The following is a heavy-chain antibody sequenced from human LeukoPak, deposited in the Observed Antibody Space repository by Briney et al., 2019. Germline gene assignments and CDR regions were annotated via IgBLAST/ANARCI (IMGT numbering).Heavy chain of an antibody. V-gene: IGHV3-7*01. D-gene: IGHD6-6*01. CDR2: IQEDGKKE. CDR3: ARGSSLAY. CDR1: GFTFTKFW. J-gene: IGHJ4*02. Sequence: TGGSLRLSCEASGFTFTKFWMSWVRQAPGKGLEWVANIQEDGKKENYVDSVRGRFTISRDNAKNSIYLQMNSLRAEDTAVYFCARGSSLAYWGQGTLVTVSS.